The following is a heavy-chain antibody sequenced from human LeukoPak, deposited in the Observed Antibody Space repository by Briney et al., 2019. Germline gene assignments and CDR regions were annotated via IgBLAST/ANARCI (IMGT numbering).Heavy chain of an antibody. J-gene: IGHJ4*02. CDR2: IKQDGSEK. V-gene: IGHV3-7*01. D-gene: IGHD2-15*01. CDR3: ARDPGIKGYYFDY. CDR1: GFTFSSYW. Sequence: GGSLRLSCAASGFTFSSYWMSWVRQAPGKGLEWVANIKQDGSEKYYVDSVKGRFTISRDNAKNSLYLQMNSLRAEDTAVYYCARDPGIKGYYFDYWGQGTLVTVSS.